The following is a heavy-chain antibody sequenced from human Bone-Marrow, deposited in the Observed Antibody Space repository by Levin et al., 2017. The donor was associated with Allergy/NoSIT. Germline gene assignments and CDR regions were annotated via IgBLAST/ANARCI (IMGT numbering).Heavy chain of an antibody. CDR3: ARAMCGGDCYQLTGYFYYGMDV. J-gene: IGHJ6*02. Sequence: ASVKVSCKESGGTFRSHAFSWVRQAPGQGLEWMGGIIPIFGTADYAQKFQGRVTITAGESTSTTYMELNSLRSEDTAVYYCARAMCGGDCYQLTGYFYYGMDVWGQGTTVTVSS. D-gene: IGHD2-21*02. V-gene: IGHV1-69*13. CDR1: GGTFRSHA. CDR2: IIPIFGTA.